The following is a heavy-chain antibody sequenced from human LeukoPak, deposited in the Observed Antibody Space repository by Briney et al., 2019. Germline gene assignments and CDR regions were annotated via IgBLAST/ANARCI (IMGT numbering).Heavy chain of an antibody. Sequence: GASVKVSCKASGYTFTSYGISWVRQAPGQGLEWMGWISAYNGNTNYAQKLQGRVTMTTDTSTSTAYMELRSLRSDDTAVYYCARETIDYVWGSHPKGTDYWGQGTLVTVSS. J-gene: IGHJ4*02. CDR3: ARETIDYVWGSHPKGTDY. CDR1: GYTFTSYG. D-gene: IGHD3-16*01. CDR2: ISAYNGNT. V-gene: IGHV1-18*01.